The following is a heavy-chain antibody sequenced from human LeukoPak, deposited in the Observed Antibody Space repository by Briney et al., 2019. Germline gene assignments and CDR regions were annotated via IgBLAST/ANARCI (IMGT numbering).Heavy chain of an antibody. CDR1: GYTFTGYY. CDR3: ARAITIFGVVNPNNWSDP. J-gene: IGHJ5*02. Sequence: ASVKVSCKASGYTFTGYYMHWVRQAPGQGLEWMGWINPNSGGTNYAQKFQGRVTMTRDTSISTAYIELSRLRSDDTAVYYCARAITIFGVVNPNNWSDPWGQGTLVTVSS. V-gene: IGHV1-2*02. D-gene: IGHD3-3*01. CDR2: INPNSGGT.